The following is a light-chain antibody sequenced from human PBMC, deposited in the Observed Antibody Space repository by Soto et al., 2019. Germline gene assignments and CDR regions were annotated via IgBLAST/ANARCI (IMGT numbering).Light chain of an antibody. CDR3: QQRSNWSLFT. CDR2: DAS. Sequence: EIVLTQSPATLSLSPGERATLSCRASQSVSSYLAWYQQKPGQAPRLLIYDASNRATGIPARFSGSGSGTDFTRTISSLEPEDFSVYYCQQRSNWSLFTFGPGTKVDIK. V-gene: IGKV3-11*01. J-gene: IGKJ3*01. CDR1: QSVSSY.